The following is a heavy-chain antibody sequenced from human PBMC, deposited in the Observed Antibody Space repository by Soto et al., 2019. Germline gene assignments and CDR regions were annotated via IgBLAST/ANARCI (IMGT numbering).Heavy chain of an antibody. J-gene: IGHJ4*02. CDR2: IYYSGST. Sequence: PSETLSLTCTVSGGSISSYYWSWIRQPPGKGLEWIGYIYYSGSTNYNPSLKSRVTISVDTSKNQFSLKLSSVTAADTAVYYCARGSIHSSGWPFDYWGKGTLVTVSS. CDR3: ARGSIHSSGWPFDY. CDR1: GGSISSYY. D-gene: IGHD6-19*01. V-gene: IGHV4-59*01.